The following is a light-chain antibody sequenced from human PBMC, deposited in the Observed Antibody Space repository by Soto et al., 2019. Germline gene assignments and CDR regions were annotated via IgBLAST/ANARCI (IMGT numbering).Light chain of an antibody. J-gene: IGKJ4*01. V-gene: IGKV3-15*01. CDR1: QSVSSK. CDR2: GAS. Sequence: EIVMTQSPATLSVSPGERATLSCRSSQSVSSKLAWYQQTPGQAPRLLIYGASTRATGIPARFSGSGSWTEFTRTISSLQSDDFAVDYCQQYNNGPLTSGGGTKVEIK. CDR3: QQYNNGPLT.